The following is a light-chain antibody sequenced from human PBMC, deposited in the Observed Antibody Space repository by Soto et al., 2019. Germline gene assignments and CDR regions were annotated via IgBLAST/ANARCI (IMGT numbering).Light chain of an antibody. CDR2: DAS. V-gene: IGKV3-20*01. J-gene: IGKJ5*01. CDR1: QSVSSN. CDR3: QQYGNSPIT. Sequence: EIVMTQSPATLSVSPGERATLSCRASQSVSSNLAWYQQKPGQAPRLLIYDASSRATGIPDRFSGSESGTDFTLTISRLEPEDFAVYYCQQYGNSPITFGQGTRLEIK.